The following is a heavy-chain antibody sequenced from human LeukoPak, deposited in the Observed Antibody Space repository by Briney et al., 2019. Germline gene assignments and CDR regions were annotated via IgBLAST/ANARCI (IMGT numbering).Heavy chain of an antibody. CDR3: ARWLGADCGGDCYDY. Sequence: GASVKVSCKASGGTFSSYAISWVRQAPGQGLEWMGGIIPIFSTANYAQKFQGRVTITADESTSTAYMELSSLRSEDTAVYYCARWLGADCGGDCYDYWGQGTLVTVSS. V-gene: IGHV1-69*13. CDR2: IIPIFSTA. CDR1: GGTFSSYA. J-gene: IGHJ4*02. D-gene: IGHD2-21*01.